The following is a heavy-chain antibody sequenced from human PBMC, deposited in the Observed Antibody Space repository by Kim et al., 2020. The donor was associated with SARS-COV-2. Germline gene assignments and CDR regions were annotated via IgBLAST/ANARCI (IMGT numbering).Heavy chain of an antibody. J-gene: IGHJ6*02. D-gene: IGHD1-26*01. CDR2: ISYDGSNK. CDR3: AKDLGATVGATHNYGMDV. V-gene: IGHV3-30*18. CDR1: GFTFSSYG. Sequence: GGSLRLSCAASGFTFSSYGMHWVRQAPGKGLEWVAVISYDGSNKYYADSVKGRFTISRDNSKNTLYLQMNSLRAEDTAVYYCAKDLGATVGATHNYGMDVWGQGTTVTVSS.